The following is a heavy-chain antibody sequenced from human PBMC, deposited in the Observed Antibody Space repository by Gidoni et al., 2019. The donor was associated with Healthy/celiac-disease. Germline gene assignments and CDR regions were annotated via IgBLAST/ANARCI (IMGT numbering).Heavy chain of an antibody. J-gene: IGHJ6*02. Sequence: EVQLVESGGGLVKPGGSLRLSCAASGFTFSSYSMNWVRQAPGKGLEWVSSISSSSSYIYYADSVKGRFTISRDNAKNSLYLQMNSLRAEDTAVYYCARAYCSGGSCYYYYYGMDVWGQGTTVTVSS. CDR3: ARAYCSGGSCYYYYYGMDV. D-gene: IGHD2-15*01. V-gene: IGHV3-21*01. CDR2: ISSSSSYI. CDR1: GFTFSSYS.